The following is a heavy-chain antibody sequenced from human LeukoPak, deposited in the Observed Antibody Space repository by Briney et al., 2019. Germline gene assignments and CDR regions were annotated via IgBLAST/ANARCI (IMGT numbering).Heavy chain of an antibody. Sequence: ASVKVSCKASGYIFTSYGISWVRQAPGQGLEWMGWISAYNGNTNYAQKLQGRVTMTTDTSTSTAYMELRSLRSDDTAVYYCARIGTGRKAITIFEWFDPWGQGTLVTVSS. CDR3: ARIGTGRKAITIFEWFDP. CDR1: GYIFTSYG. J-gene: IGHJ5*02. V-gene: IGHV1-18*01. D-gene: IGHD3-3*01. CDR2: ISAYNGNT.